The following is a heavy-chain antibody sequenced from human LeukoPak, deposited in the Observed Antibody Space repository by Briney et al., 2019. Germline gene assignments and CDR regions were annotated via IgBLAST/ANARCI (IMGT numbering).Heavy chain of an antibody. Sequence: ASVKVSCKASGGTFSSYAISWVRQAPGQGLEWMGIINPSGGSTSYAQKFQGRVTTTRDTSTSTVYMELSSLRSEDTAVYYCARDLRGADFWSGYPYYMDVWGKGTTVTVSS. V-gene: IGHV1-46*01. J-gene: IGHJ6*03. CDR1: GGTFSSYA. CDR2: INPSGGST. CDR3: ARDLRGADFWSGYPYYMDV. D-gene: IGHD3-3*01.